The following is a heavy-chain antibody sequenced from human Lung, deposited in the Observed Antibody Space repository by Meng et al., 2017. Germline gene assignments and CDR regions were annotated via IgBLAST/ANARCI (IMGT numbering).Heavy chain of an antibody. V-gene: IGHV3-11*01. D-gene: IGHD6-13*01. CDR2: ISSSGSTI. J-gene: IGHJ6*02. Sequence: GESLKISCAASGFTFSDYYMSWIRQAPGKGLEGVSYISSSGSTIYYADSVKGRFTISRDNAKNSLYLQMNSLRAEDTAVYYCARAGSSWYRTYYYYGMDVWGQGTAVTVSS. CDR1: GFTFSDYY. CDR3: ARAGSSWYRTYYYYGMDV.